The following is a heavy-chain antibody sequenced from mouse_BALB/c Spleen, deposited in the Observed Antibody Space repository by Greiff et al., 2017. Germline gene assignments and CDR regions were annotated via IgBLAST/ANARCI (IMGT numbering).Heavy chain of an antibody. Sequence: DVMLVESGGGLVQPGGSRKLSCAASGFTFSSFGMHWVRQAPEKGLEWVAYISSGSSTIYYADTVKGRFTISRDNPKNTLFLQMTSLRSEDTAMYYCARHLRGAMDYWGQGTSVTVSS. CDR1: GFTFSSFG. CDR3: ARHLRGAMDY. CDR2: ISSGSSTI. V-gene: IGHV5-17*02. J-gene: IGHJ4*01. D-gene: IGHD5-1*01.